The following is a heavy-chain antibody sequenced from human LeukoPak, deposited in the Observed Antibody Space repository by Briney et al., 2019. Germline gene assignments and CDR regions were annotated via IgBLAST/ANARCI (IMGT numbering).Heavy chain of an antibody. V-gene: IGHV4-39*01. D-gene: IGHD6-13*01. CDR1: GGSISSSSYY. CDR2: IYYSGST. CDR3: ARPGIAAADDFDY. Sequence: PSETLSLTCTVSGGSISSSSYYWGWIRQPPGRGLEWIGSIYYSGSTYYNPSLKSRVTISVDTSKNQFSLKLSSVTAADTAVYYCARPGIAAADDFDYWGQGTLVTVSS. J-gene: IGHJ4*02.